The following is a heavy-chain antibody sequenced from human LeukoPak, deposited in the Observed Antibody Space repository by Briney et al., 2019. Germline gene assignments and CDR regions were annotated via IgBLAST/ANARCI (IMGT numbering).Heavy chain of an antibody. J-gene: IGHJ4*02. V-gene: IGHV3-33*01. CDR3: ARVQWLDNYYFDY. CDR2: IWYDGNNK. D-gene: IGHD6-19*01. CDR1: GFTFSSYG. Sequence: GGSLRLSCAASGFTFSSYGMYWVRQAPGKGLEWGAVIWYDGNNKYYADSVKGRFTISRDNSKNTLYLQMNGLRAEDAAVYYCARVQWLDNYYFDYWGQGTLVTVSS.